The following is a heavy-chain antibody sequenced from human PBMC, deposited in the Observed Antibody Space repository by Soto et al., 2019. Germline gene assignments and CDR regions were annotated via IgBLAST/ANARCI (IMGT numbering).Heavy chain of an antibody. V-gene: IGHV1-69*13. CDR1: GGTFSSYA. CDR3: AKDYGLRNPYYFDY. Sequence: SVKVSCKATGGTFSSYAISWVRQAPGQGLEWMGGIIPIFGTANYAQKFQGRVTITADESTSTAYMELSSLRSEDTAVYYCAKDYGLRNPYYFDYWGQGTLVTVSS. J-gene: IGHJ4*02. CDR2: IIPIFGTA. D-gene: IGHD5-12*01.